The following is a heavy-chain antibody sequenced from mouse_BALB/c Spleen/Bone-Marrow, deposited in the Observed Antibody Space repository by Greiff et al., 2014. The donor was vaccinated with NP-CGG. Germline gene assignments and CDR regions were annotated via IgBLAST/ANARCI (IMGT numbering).Heavy chain of an antibody. V-gene: IGHV7-3*02. Sequence: EVMLVESGGGLVQPGGSLRLSCVTSGFTFTDYYMSWVRQPPGKALEWLGFIRNKANGYTTEYSASVKGRFTISRDNSQSILYLQMNTLRAEDSATYYCARDRTTATLYWYFDVWGAGTTVTVSS. D-gene: IGHD1-2*01. CDR2: IRNKANGYTT. J-gene: IGHJ1*01. CDR1: GFTFTDYY. CDR3: ARDRTTATLYWYFDV.